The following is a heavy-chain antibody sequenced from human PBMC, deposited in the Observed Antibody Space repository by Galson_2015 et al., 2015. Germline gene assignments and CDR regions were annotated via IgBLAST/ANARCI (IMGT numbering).Heavy chain of an antibody. CDR2: IINSGGST. CDR1: GFSFSSYA. CDR3: ARRDYDSSRSQAFDI. J-gene: IGHJ3*02. Sequence: SLRLSCAASGFSFSSYAMHWVRQAPGKGLEWVSGIINSGGSTYYADSVKGRFTISRDNFKNTLYLYMNSLRAEDTAVYYCARRDYDSSRSQAFDIWGQGTVVTVSS. V-gene: IGHV3-23*01. D-gene: IGHD3-22*01.